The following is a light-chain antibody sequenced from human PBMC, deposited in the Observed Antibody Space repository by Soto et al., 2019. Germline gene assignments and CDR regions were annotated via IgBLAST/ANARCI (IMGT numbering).Light chain of an antibody. CDR1: SSDVGAYKF. Sequence: QSALTQPRSVSRSPGQSVTISCSGTSSDVGAYKFVSWYQQHPGKAPKLMIYDVSKRPSGVPDRFSGSKSGNTASLAISGLQAEDEADYYCCSYAGTYTWVFGGGTKVTVL. CDR2: DVS. CDR3: CSYAGTYTWV. V-gene: IGLV2-11*01. J-gene: IGLJ3*02.